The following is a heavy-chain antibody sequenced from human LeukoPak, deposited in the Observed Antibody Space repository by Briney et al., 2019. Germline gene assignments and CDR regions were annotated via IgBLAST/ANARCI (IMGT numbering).Heavy chain of an antibody. V-gene: IGHV4-59*08. D-gene: IGHD5-18*01. CDR1: GGSISSYY. Sequence: SETLSLTCTVSGGSISSYYWSWIRQPPGKGLEWIGYIYYSGSTNYNPSLKSRVTIPVDTSKNQFSLKLSSVTAADTAVYYCARTRYSSPFDYWGQGTLVTVSS. J-gene: IGHJ4*02. CDR2: IYYSGST. CDR3: ARTRYSSPFDY.